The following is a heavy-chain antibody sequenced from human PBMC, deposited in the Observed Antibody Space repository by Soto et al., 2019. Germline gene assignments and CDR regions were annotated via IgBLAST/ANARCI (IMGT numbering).Heavy chain of an antibody. Sequence: GGSLRLSCAASGFTFSSYGMHWVRQAPGKGLEWVAVISYDGSNKYYADSVKGRFTISRDNSKNTLYLQMNSLRAEDTAVYYCAKDLGPLQVVMSYYFAYWGQGTLVTVSS. V-gene: IGHV3-30*18. CDR1: GFTFSSYG. CDR3: AKDLGPLQVVMSYYFAY. J-gene: IGHJ4*02. D-gene: IGHD1-1*01. CDR2: ISYDGSNK.